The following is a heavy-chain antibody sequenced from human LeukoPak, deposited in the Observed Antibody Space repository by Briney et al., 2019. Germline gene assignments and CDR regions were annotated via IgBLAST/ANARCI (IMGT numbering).Heavy chain of an antibody. V-gene: IGHV4-59*08. J-gene: IGHJ4*02. CDR2: IYYRGST. CDR1: GGSISSYY. CDR3: ARHEYSYGNFDF. Sequence: SETLSLTCTVSGGSISSYYWSWIRQPPGKGLEWIGYIYYRGSTNYNPSLKSRVTISVDTSKNQFSLKLSSVTAADTAVYYCARHEYSYGNFDFWGQGTLVTVSS. D-gene: IGHD5-18*01.